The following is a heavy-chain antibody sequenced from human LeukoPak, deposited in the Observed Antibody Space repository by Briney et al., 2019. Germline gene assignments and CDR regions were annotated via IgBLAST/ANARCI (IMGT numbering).Heavy chain of an antibody. CDR2: IYHSGST. V-gene: IGHV4-30-2*01. Sequence: SQTLSLTCAVSGGSISSGGYSWSWIRQPPGKGLEWIGYIYHSGSTYYNPSLKSRVTISVDRSKNQFSLKLSSVTAADTAVYYCARGYCSSTSCYGVDYWGQGTLVTVSS. D-gene: IGHD2-2*01. CDR1: GGSISSGGYS. CDR3: ARGYCSSTSCYGVDY. J-gene: IGHJ4*02.